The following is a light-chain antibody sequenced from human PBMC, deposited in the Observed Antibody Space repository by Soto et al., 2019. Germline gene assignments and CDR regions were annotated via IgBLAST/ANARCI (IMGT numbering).Light chain of an antibody. J-gene: IGKJ2*01. CDR2: AAS. V-gene: IGKV1-39*01. CDR3: QQTYSNSLYT. CDR1: ESISSY. Sequence: DIQMTQSPSSLSASVGDRVTITCRASESISSYLNWYQQRPGKAPKLLIYAASSLQSGFPSRFSGSGSGTDFTLTISNLQPEDLATYFCQQTYSNSLYTFGQGTTLDIK.